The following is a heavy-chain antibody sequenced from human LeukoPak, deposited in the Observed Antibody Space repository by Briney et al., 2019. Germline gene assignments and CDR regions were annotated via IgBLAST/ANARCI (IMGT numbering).Heavy chain of an antibody. J-gene: IGHJ4*02. CDR2: FDPEDGET. D-gene: IGHD3-3*01. CDR1: GYTLTELS. Sequence: ASVKVSCKVSGYTLTELSMHRVRQAPGKGLEWMGGFDPEDGETIYAQKFQGRVTMTEDTSTDTAYMELSSLRSEDTAVYYCATVPHYDFWSGPTKWGQGTLVTVSS. V-gene: IGHV1-24*01. CDR3: ATVPHYDFWSGPTK.